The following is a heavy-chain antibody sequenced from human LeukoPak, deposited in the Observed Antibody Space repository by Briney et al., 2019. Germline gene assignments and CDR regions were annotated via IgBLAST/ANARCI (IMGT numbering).Heavy chain of an antibody. CDR1: GFTFSTYW. D-gene: IGHD3-16*01. CDR3: ASLIWGGGFDI. Sequence: GGSLRLSCTASGFTFSTYWMSWVRQAQGKGQEWVANIKQDGSEIYYVDSVKGRFTISRDNAKNSLYLQMNNLRAEDTAVYYCASLIWGGGFDIWGQGTMVTVSS. CDR2: IKQDGSEI. V-gene: IGHV3-7*01. J-gene: IGHJ3*02.